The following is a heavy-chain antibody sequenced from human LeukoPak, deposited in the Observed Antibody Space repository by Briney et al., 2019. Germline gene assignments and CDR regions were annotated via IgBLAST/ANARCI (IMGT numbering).Heavy chain of an antibody. CDR2: ISSSSYI. J-gene: IGHJ5*02. CDR1: GFTFSSYS. CDR3: ASWDTSWNWFDP. V-gene: IGHV3-21*04. D-gene: IGHD2-2*01. Sequence: GGSLRLSCAASGFTFSSYSMNWVRQAPGKGLEWVSSISSSSYIYYADSVKGRFTISRDNAKNSLYLQMNSLRAEDTAVYYCASWDTSWNWFDPWGQGTLVTVSS.